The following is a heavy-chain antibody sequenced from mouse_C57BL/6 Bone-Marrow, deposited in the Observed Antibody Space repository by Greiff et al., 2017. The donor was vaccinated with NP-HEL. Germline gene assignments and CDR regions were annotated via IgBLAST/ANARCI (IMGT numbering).Heavy chain of an antibody. CDR3: TSRLRRFAY. V-gene: IGHV14-4*01. CDR2: IDPENGDT. Sequence: VQLKQSGAELVRPGASVKLSCTASGFNIKDDYMHWVQQRPEQGLEWIGWIDPENGDTEYASQFQGEAPITADTSSNPPSLQLTSLTSEDTAVYYCTSRLRRFAYWGQGTLVTVSA. CDR1: GFNIKDDY. J-gene: IGHJ3*01. D-gene: IGHD2-4*01.